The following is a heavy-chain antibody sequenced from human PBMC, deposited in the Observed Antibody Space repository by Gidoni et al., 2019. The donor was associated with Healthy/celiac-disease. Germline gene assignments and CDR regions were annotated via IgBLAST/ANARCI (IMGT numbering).Heavy chain of an antibody. CDR2: IWYDGSNK. D-gene: IGHD6-13*01. V-gene: IGHV3-33*01. Sequence: QVQLVEPGGGVVQPGRSLRLPCAASGFTFSSYGMHWVRQAPGKGLEWVAVIWYDGSNKYYADSVKGRFTISRDNSKNTLYLQMNSLRAEDTAVYYCASPPRVFDYYYYMDVWGKGTTVTVSS. CDR1: GFTFSSYG. CDR3: ASPPRVFDYYYYMDV. J-gene: IGHJ6*03.